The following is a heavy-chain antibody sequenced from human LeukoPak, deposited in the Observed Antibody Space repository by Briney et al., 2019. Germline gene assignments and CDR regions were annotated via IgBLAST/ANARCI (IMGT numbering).Heavy chain of an antibody. CDR2: ISSGSGFP. J-gene: IGHJ4*02. V-gene: IGHV3-21*01. CDR1: GFAFSSYS. Sequence: PGGSLRLSCAASGFAFSSYSMNWVRQAPGKGLEWVSSISSGSGFPNYADSVKGRFTISRDNAKNSLYLQMNSLRAEDTAVYYCARADYGFDYWGQGTLVTVSS. D-gene: IGHD4-17*01. CDR3: ARADYGFDY.